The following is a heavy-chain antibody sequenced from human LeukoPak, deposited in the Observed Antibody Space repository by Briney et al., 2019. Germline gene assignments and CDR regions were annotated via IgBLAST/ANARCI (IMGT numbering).Heavy chain of an antibody. CDR2: ISSSGSTI. D-gene: IGHD3-10*01. V-gene: IGHV3-48*03. J-gene: IGHJ4*02. CDR1: GFTFSTYE. Sequence: GGSLRISCAASGFTFSTYEMNWVRQAPGKVLEWVSYISSSGSTIYYADSVKGRFTISRDNAKNSLYLQMNSLRAEDTAVYYCASLWFGDRILGYWGQGTLVTVSS. CDR3: ASLWFGDRILGY.